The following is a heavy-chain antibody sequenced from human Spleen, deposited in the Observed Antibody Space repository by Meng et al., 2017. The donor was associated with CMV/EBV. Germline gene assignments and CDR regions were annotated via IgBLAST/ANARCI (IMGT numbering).Heavy chain of an antibody. J-gene: IGHJ6*02. Sequence: ASVKVSCKASGYTFTGYYMNWVRQAPGQGLESMGWINPNSGGTNYAQKFQGRVTMTRDTSISTAYMELSRLRSDDTAMYYCARNLCSSTSCYGMDAWGQGTTVTV. CDR2: INPNSGGT. CDR3: ARNLCSSTSCYGMDA. CDR1: GYTFTGYY. V-gene: IGHV1-2*02. D-gene: IGHD2-2*01.